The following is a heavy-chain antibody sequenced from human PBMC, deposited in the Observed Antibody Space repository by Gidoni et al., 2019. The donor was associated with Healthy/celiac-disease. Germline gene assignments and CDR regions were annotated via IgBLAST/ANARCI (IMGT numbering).Heavy chain of an antibody. CDR1: GGSFSGYY. Sequence: QVQLQQWGAGLLKPSETLSLTCAVYGGSFSGYYWSWIRQPPGKGLEWIGEINHSGSTNYNPSLKSRVTISVDTSKNQFSLKLSSVTAADTAVYYCARLWAYGSGRPGWGQGTLVTVSS. CDR2: INHSGST. V-gene: IGHV4-34*01. D-gene: IGHD3-10*01. J-gene: IGHJ4*02. CDR3: ARLWAYGSGRPG.